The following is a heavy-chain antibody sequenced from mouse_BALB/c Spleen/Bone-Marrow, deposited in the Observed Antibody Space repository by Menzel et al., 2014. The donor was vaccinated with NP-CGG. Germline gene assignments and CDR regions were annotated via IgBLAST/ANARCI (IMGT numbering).Heavy chain of an antibody. Sequence: QVQLKESGAELVRPGSSVKISCKASGYAFSTYWMKWVKQRPGQGLEWIGQIYPGDGDTNYNEKFKGKATLTADKSSSTASIQLSSLTSEDSAVYFCARVGFSFDYWGQGTTLTVSS. J-gene: IGHJ2*01. D-gene: IGHD3-1*01. V-gene: IGHV1-80*01. CDR2: IYPGDGDT. CDR1: GYAFSTYW. CDR3: ARVGFSFDY.